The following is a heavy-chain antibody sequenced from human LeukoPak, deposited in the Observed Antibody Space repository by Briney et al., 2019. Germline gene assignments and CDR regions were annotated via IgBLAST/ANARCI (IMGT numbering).Heavy chain of an antibody. J-gene: IGHJ5*02. CDR3: ARDQGMVRTNWFDP. Sequence: PSETLSLTCTVSGGSISSGGYYWSWIRQHPGKGLEWIGYIYYSGSTYYNPSLKSRVTISVDTSKNQFSLKLSSVTAADTAVYYCARDQGMVRTNWFDPWGQGTLVTVSS. CDR2: IYYSGST. D-gene: IGHD3-10*01. V-gene: IGHV4-31*03. CDR1: GGSISSGGYY.